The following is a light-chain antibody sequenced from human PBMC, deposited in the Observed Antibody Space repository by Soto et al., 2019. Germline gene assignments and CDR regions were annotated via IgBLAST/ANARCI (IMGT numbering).Light chain of an antibody. J-gene: IGKJ2*01. CDR3: QHYYKWHQYT. Sequence: EILMMQATAPMSVSPGEGATLCCRASQSVSSNLAWYQQKPGQAPRLLIYGAFTRATGIPARFSGSVSGTEFTLTISSLQSEDFAVYYCQHYYKWHQYTFPQGTKVYIK. CDR2: GAF. CDR1: QSVSSN. V-gene: IGKV3-15*01.